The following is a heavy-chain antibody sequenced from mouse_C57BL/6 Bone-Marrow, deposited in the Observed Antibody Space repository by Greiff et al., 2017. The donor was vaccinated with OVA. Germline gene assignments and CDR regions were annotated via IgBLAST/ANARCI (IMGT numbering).Heavy chain of an antibody. CDR2: INPNNGGT. CDR3: ARDPTYYGSSYAMDY. V-gene: IGHV1-22*01. D-gene: IGHD1-1*01. J-gene: IGHJ4*01. Sequence: EVKLMESGPELVKPGASVKMSCKASGYTFTDYNMHWVKQSHGKSLEWIGYINPNNGGTSYNQKFKGKATLTVNKSSSTAYMELRSLTSEDSAVYYCARDPTYYGSSYAMDYWGQGTSVTVSS. CDR1: GYTFTDYN.